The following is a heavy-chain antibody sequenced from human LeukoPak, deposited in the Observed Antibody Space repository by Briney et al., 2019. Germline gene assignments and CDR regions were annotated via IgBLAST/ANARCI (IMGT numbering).Heavy chain of an antibody. J-gene: IGHJ4*02. Sequence: GGSLRLSCAASGFTFSSYGMHWVRQAPGKGLEWVAVISYDGSNKYYADSVKGRFTISRDNSKNTLYLQMNSLRAEDTAVYYCAKVYGDYRYYFDYWGQGTLVTVSS. CDR3: AKVYGDYRYYFDY. CDR2: ISYDGSNK. CDR1: GFTFSSYG. D-gene: IGHD4-17*01. V-gene: IGHV3-30*18.